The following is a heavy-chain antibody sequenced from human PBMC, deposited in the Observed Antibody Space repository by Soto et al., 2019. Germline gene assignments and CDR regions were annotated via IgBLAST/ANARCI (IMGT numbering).Heavy chain of an antibody. CDR3: ARHFYDSSGPYYFDY. J-gene: IGHJ4*02. D-gene: IGHD3-22*01. V-gene: IGHV3-23*01. Sequence: EVQLLESGGGLVQPGGSLRLSCAVSGFTFRNYAMSWVRQAPGKGLEWVSGIGGLGGNAYTADSVKGRFTISRDNSKSTLYLQMSGLRAEGTACYYCARHFYDSSGPYYFDYWGQGSLVTVSS. CDR2: IGGLGGNA. CDR1: GFTFRNYA.